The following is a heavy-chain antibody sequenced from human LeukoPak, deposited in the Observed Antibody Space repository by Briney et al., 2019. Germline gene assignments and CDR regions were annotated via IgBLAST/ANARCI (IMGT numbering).Heavy chain of an antibody. Sequence: GGSLRLSCAASGFTFSTYSMNWVRQAPGKGLEWLSYISSSHSTIYSADSVKGRFTISRDNAKNSLYLQMNSLRAKDTAVYYCARGSSIDYVWGTYRQFDYWGQGTLVTVSS. J-gene: IGHJ4*02. D-gene: IGHD3-16*02. CDR3: ARGSSIDYVWGTYRQFDY. CDR1: GFTFSTYS. CDR2: ISSSHSTI. V-gene: IGHV3-48*01.